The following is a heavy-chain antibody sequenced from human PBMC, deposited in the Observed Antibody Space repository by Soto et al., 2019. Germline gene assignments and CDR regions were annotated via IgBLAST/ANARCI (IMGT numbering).Heavy chain of an antibody. Sequence: SETLSLTCTVSGGSISSYYWSWIRQPAGKGLEWIGRIYTSGSTNYNPSLKSRVTMSVDTSKNQFSLKLSSVTAADTAVYYCARAGDGYNFYYYYYYGMDVWGQGTTVTVSS. CDR3: ARAGDGYNFYYYYYYGMDV. CDR2: IYTSGST. J-gene: IGHJ6*02. V-gene: IGHV4-4*07. D-gene: IGHD5-12*01. CDR1: GGSISSYY.